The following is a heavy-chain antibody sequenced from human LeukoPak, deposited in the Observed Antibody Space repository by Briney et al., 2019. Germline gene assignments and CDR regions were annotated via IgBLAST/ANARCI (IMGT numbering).Heavy chain of an antibody. J-gene: IGHJ2*01. V-gene: IGHV3-23*01. Sequence: GGPLRLSCAASGFTFSSYTMGCVRQAPGKGLEWVSAISGNGGSTYYADSVKGRFTISRDNSKNTLSLQMNSLRAEDTAVYYCAKVHGRYSTYFYFGLWGRGTLVTVSS. CDR2: ISGNGGST. CDR3: AKVHGRYSTYFYFGL. CDR1: GFTFSSYT. D-gene: IGHD1-26*01.